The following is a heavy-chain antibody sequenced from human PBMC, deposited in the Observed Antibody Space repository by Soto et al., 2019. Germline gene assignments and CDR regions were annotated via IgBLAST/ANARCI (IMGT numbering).Heavy chain of an antibody. CDR3: ARDCRGHVDIGATITEHYYYYHGMEV. V-gene: IGHV3-21*01. D-gene: IGHD5-12*01. CDR1: GFTFRSYT. J-gene: IGHJ6*02. Sequence: GGSLRLSCAASGFTFRSYTMNWVRQAPGKGLEWVSSISSSTSYMFYADSVKGRFTISRDNAKNSLYLQMNSLRAEDTAVYYYARDCRGHVDIGATITEHYYYYHGMEVWGQGTTVTVSS. CDR2: ISSSTSYM.